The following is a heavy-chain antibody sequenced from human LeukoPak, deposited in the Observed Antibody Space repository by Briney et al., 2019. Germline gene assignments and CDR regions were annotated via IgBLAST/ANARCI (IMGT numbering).Heavy chain of an antibody. CDR3: ARDLTGDRRHFDY. V-gene: IGHV6-1*01. CDR2: TCYRSKWYI. CDR1: GDSVSSNSAA. Sequence: PSQTLSLTCAISGDSVSSNSAAWSWIRQSPSRGLEWLGRTCYRSKWYIDYAASVRSRITINPDTSKNQFSLQLNSVTPEDTAVYYCARDLTGDRRHFDYWGQGTLVTVSS. J-gene: IGHJ4*02. D-gene: IGHD7-27*01.